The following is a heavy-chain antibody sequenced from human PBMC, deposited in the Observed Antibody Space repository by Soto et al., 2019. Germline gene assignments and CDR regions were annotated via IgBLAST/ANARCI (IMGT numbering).Heavy chain of an antibody. CDR1: GFTFSSYA. CDR2: ISGSGGST. J-gene: IGHJ5*02. CDR3: AASSGPLPAYNWFDP. D-gene: IGHD5-12*01. Sequence: EVQLLESGGGLVQPGGSLRLSCAASGFTFSSYAMSWVRQAPGKGLEWVSAISGSGGSTYYADSVKGRFTISRDNSKNSLYLQMNSLRAEDTAVYYCAASSGPLPAYNWFDPWGQGTLVTVSS. V-gene: IGHV3-23*01.